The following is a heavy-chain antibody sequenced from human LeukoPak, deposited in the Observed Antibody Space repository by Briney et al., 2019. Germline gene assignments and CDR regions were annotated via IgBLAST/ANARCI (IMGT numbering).Heavy chain of an antibody. CDR1: GGSFSGYY. D-gene: IGHD3-10*01. CDR3: ARIYVLLWFGYPERAFDI. J-gene: IGHJ3*02. CDR2: INHSGST. V-gene: IGHV4-34*01. Sequence: SETLSLTCAVYGGSFSGYYWSWIRQPPGRGLEWIGVINHSGSTNYNPSLKSRVTISVDTSKNQFSLKLSSVTAADTAVYYCARIYVLLWFGYPERAFDIWGQGTMVTVSS.